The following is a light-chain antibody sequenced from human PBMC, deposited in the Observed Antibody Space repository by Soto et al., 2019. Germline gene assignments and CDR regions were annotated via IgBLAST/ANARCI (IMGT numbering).Light chain of an antibody. J-gene: IGLJ3*02. V-gene: IGLV2-14*03. CDR3: TSYTTSRLLV. CDR2: DVS. Sequence: QSVLTQPASVSGSPGQSITISCTGTSSDVGGSNYVSWYQHHPGKAPKLIIYDVSNRPSGVSYRFSGSKSGNTASLTISGLQAEDEADYYCTSYTTSRLLVFGGGTKVTVL. CDR1: SSDVGGSNY.